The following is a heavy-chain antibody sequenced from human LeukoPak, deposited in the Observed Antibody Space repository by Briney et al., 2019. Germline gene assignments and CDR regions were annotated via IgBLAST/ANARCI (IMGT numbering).Heavy chain of an antibody. CDR1: GFTFDDYG. Sequence: PGGSLRLSCAASGFTFDDYGMSWVRQAPGKGLEWVSGINWNGGSTGYADSVKGRLTISRDNAKNSLYLQMNSLRVEDTALYYCARLSGDYDSSGYGGPFDIWGQGTMVTVSP. CDR3: ARLSGDYDSSGYGGPFDI. D-gene: IGHD3-22*01. J-gene: IGHJ3*02. CDR2: INWNGGST. V-gene: IGHV3-20*04.